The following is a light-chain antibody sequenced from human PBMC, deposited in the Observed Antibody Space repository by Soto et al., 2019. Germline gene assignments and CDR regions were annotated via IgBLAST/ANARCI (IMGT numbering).Light chain of an antibody. Sequence: DIQMTQSPSSLSASVGDRVTITCRASQSISNYLNWYQQKPGRAPKLLIYATSSLQTGVPSRFSASGSGKDFTLTISSLQPEDFATYYCQQTYGTPRTFGQGTKVDIK. J-gene: IGKJ1*01. V-gene: IGKV1-39*01. CDR3: QQTYGTPRT. CDR2: ATS. CDR1: QSISNY.